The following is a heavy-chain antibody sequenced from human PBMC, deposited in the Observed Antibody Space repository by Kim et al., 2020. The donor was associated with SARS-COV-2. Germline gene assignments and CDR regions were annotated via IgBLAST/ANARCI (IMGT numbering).Heavy chain of an antibody. Sequence: LRLSCTVSGGSISSGGYYWSWIRQHPGKGLEWIGYIYYSGSTYYNPSLKSRVTISVDTSKNQFSLKLSSVTAADTAVYYCARDTGYCSGGSCYLLGYYYYGMDVWGQGTTVTVSS. D-gene: IGHD2-15*01. J-gene: IGHJ6*02. CDR1: GGSISSGGYY. V-gene: IGHV4-31*03. CDR3: ARDTGYCSGGSCYLLGYYYYGMDV. CDR2: IYYSGST.